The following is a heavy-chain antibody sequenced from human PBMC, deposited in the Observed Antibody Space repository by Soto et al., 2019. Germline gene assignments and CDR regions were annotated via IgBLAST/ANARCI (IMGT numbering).Heavy chain of an antibody. CDR1: GFTFSSYS. CDR2: IGTSAST. V-gene: IGHV3-23*01. CDR3: ADLSRYCTSSNCD. Sequence: DVRLLESGGGLVQPGGSLRLSCAASGFTFSSYSMSWVRQAPGKGLEWVSTIGTSASTYYGDSVRGRFPISRDNSRNTLYLQMNSLRAEDTAVYYCADLSRYCTSSNCDWGQGTLVNVSS. J-gene: IGHJ4*02. D-gene: IGHD2-2*01.